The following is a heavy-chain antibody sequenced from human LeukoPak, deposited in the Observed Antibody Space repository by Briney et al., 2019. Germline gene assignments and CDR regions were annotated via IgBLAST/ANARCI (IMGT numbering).Heavy chain of an antibody. J-gene: IGHJ3*02. CDR3: AREPYGGNSKAFEI. CDR1: GFTLSDYY. CDR2: LSSSGSPI. Sequence: PGGSLRLSCAASGFTLSDYYMSWIRQAPGKGLEWVSYLSSSGSPIYYTDSVKGRFTISRDSAKNSLYLQMNSLRAEDTAVYFCAREPYGGNSKAFEIWGQGTMVTVSS. V-gene: IGHV3-11*04. D-gene: IGHD4-23*01.